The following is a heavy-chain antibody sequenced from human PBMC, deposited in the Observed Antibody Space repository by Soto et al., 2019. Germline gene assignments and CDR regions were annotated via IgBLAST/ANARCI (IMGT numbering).Heavy chain of an antibody. CDR2: ISSSSSYI. CDR3: ARFYDFWSGYYSRYYYGMDV. D-gene: IGHD3-3*01. V-gene: IGHV3-21*01. J-gene: IGHJ6*02. CDR1: GFTFSSYS. Sequence: LRLSCAASGFTFSSYSMNWVRQAPGKGLEWVSSISSSSSYIYYADSVKGRFTISRDNAKNSLYLQMNSLRAEDTAVYYCARFYDFWSGYYSRYYYGMDVWGQGTTVTVYS.